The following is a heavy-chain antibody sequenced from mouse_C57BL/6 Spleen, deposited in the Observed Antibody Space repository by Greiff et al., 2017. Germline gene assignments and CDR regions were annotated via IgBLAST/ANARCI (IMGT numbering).Heavy chain of an antibody. Sequence: EVKVEESGGGLVQPGGSLSLSCAASGFTFTDYYMSWVRQPPGKALEWLGFIRNKANGYTTEYSASVKGRFTISRDNSQSILYLQMNALRAEDSATYYCASQKIYYDSWFAYWGQGTLVTVSA. D-gene: IGHD2-4*01. CDR1: GFTFTDYY. CDR2: IRNKANGYTT. CDR3: ASQKIYYDSWFAY. J-gene: IGHJ3*01. V-gene: IGHV7-3*01.